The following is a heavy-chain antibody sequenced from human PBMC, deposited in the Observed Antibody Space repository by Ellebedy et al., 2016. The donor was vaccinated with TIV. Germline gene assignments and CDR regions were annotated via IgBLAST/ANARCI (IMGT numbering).Heavy chain of an antibody. CDR2: ISSSSSYI. Sequence: GESLKISCAASVFTFSSYSMNWVRQAPGKGLEWVSSISSSSSYIYYADSVKGRFTISRDNAKNSLNLQMHSLRAEDTAVYYCAGGGTNYDSSGPYYFDYWGQGTLVTVSS. V-gene: IGHV3-21*01. CDR3: AGGGTNYDSSGPYYFDY. J-gene: IGHJ4*02. CDR1: VFTFSSYS. D-gene: IGHD3-22*01.